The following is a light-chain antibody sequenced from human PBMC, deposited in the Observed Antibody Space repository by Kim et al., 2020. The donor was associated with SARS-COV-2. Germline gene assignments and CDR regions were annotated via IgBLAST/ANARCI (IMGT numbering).Light chain of an antibody. J-gene: IGKJ1*01. CDR2: EAS. CDR1: QDVSTF. Sequence: EIVLTQSPVTLSLSPGERATVSCRASQDVSTFLAWYQQKPGQAPRLLIYEASKRATGIPARFSGSGSGTDFTLSISRLEPEDFAVYYCQQRSDWWTFGQGTKVDIK. CDR3: QQRSDWWT. V-gene: IGKV3-11*01.